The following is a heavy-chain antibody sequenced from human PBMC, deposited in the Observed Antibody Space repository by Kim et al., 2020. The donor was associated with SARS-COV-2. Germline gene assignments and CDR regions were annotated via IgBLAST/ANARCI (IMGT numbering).Heavy chain of an antibody. CDR3: ARDILTGYYKVRDDY. CDR1: GYIFISHW. J-gene: IGHJ4*02. CDR2: IDPSDSYT. Sequence: GESLKISCKGSGYIFISHWISWVRQMPGKGLEWIGRIDPSDSYTNYSPPFQGHVTISVDKSISIAYLEWSSLKASDTAMYYCARDILTGYYKVRDDYWGQGTLVTVSS. D-gene: IGHD3-9*01. V-gene: IGHV5-10-1*01.